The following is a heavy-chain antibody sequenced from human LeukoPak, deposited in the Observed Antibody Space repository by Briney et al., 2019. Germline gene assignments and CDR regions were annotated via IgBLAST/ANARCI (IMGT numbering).Heavy chain of an antibody. CDR1: GFNFEIYS. V-gene: IGHV3-21*01. CDR2: ISSSS. D-gene: IGHD4/OR15-4a*01. J-gene: IGHJ4*02. CDR3: ARDATLVAFDY. Sequence: GGSLRLSCEASGFNFEIYSMNWVRQAPGKGLEWVSSISSSSNADSVKGRFTISRDNAKNSLYLQMSSLRGEDTAVYYCARDATLVAFDYWGQGTLVTVSS.